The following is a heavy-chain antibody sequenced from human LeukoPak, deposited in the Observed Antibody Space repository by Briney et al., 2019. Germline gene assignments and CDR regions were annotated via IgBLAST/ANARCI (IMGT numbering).Heavy chain of an antibody. J-gene: IGHJ4*02. D-gene: IGHD3-22*01. V-gene: IGHV1-46*01. CDR2: INPSGGST. Sequence: ASVRVSCKASAHTLTTYGISWVRQAPGQGLEWMGIINPSGGSTSYAQKFQGRVTMTRDMSTSTVYMELSSLRSEDTAVYYCARDMTYAYYYDSSGLEYWGQGTLVTVSS. CDR3: ARDMTYAYYYDSSGLEY. CDR1: AHTLTTYG.